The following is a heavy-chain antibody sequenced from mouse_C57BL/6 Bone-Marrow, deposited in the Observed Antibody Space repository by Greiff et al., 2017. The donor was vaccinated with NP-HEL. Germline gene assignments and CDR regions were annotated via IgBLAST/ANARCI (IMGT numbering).Heavy chain of an antibody. D-gene: IGHD1-1*01. CDR3: ANITTVVEDWYFDV. Sequence: EVHLVESGGGLVQPGESLKLSCESNEYEFPSHDMSWVRKTPEKRLELVAAINSDGGSTYYPDTMERRFIISRDNTKKTLYLQMSSLRSEDTALYYCANITTVVEDWYFDVWGTGTTVTVSS. V-gene: IGHV5-2*01. J-gene: IGHJ1*03. CDR1: EYEFPSHD. CDR2: INSDGGST.